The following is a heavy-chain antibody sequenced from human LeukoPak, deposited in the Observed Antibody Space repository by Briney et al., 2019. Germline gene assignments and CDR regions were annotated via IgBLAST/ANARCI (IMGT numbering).Heavy chain of an antibody. CDR2: IIHSGGT. Sequence: PSETLSLTCAVYGGSFSGYYWSWIRQPPGKGLDWIEEIIHSGGTNYNPSLKSRVTISVDTSKNQFSLNLNSINAADTAVYYCARGLGGSYYFDHWGQGTLVTVSS. D-gene: IGHD1-26*01. J-gene: IGHJ4*02. CDR3: ARGLGGSYYFDH. V-gene: IGHV4-34*01. CDR1: GGSFSGYY.